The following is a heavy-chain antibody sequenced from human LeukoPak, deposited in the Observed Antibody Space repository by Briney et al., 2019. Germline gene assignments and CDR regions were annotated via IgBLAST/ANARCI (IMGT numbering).Heavy chain of an antibody. CDR1: GFTFRNYW. J-gene: IGHJ4*02. V-gene: IGHV3-74*01. D-gene: IGHD4-23*01. CDR3: TRGGLYGGSSAFDY. CDR2: INSDGSST. Sequence: GSLRLSCAASGFTFRNYWMHWVRPAPGKGLVWVSRINSDGSSTSYADSVKGRFTISRDNAKNTLYLQMNSLRAEDTAVYYCTRGGLYGGSSAFDYWGQGTLVTVSS.